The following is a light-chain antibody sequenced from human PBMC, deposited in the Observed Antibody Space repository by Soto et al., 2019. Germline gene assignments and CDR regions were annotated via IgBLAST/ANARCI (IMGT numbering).Light chain of an antibody. CDR3: SSYTTGNTRV. CDR2: DVN. CDR1: SSDVGGYKY. V-gene: IGLV2-14*03. Sequence: QSALTQPASVAGSPGQSITISCTGTSSDVGGYKYVSWYQQHPGKAPKVMIYDVNNRPSGVSNRFSGSKSGNTASLTISGLQAEDEADYYCSSYTTGNTRVFGGGTKLTVL. J-gene: IGLJ3*02.